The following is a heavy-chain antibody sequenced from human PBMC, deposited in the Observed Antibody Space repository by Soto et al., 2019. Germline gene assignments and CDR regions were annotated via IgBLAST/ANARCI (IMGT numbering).Heavy chain of an antibody. J-gene: IGHJ5*02. CDR3: AAGRLRFLVPFDP. CDR1: GFTFTSSA. Sequence: GASVKVSCKASGFTFTSSAVQWVRQARGQRLEWIGWIVVGSGNTNYAQKFQERVTITRDMSTSTAYMEPSSLRSEDTAVYYCAAGRLRFLVPFDPWGQGTLVTVSS. D-gene: IGHD3-3*01. CDR2: IVVGSGNT. V-gene: IGHV1-58*01.